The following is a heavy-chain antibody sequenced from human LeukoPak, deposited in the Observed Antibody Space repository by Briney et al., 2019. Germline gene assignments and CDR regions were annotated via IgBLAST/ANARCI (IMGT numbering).Heavy chain of an antibody. CDR2: IRYDGSNK. CDR3: ARDPGDAFDI. Sequence: GGSLRLSCAASGFTFSSYGMHWVRQAPGKGLEWVAFIRYDGSNKYYADSVKGRFTISRDDAKNSLYLQMNSLRAEDTAVYYCARDPGDAFDIWGQGTTVTVSS. J-gene: IGHJ3*02. CDR1: GFTFSSYG. V-gene: IGHV3-30*02.